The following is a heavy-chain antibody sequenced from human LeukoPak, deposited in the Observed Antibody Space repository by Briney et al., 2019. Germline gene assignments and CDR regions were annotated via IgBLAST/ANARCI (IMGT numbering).Heavy chain of an antibody. D-gene: IGHD7-27*01. J-gene: IGHJ4*02. CDR1: GHTFTSYD. CDR2: MSPNSGDT. CDR3: TRGPPNWGPDH. Sequence: ASVKVSCKASGHTFTSYDINWVRQATGQGLEWMGWMSPNSGDTGYAQKFQGRVTMTRNTSISTAYLGLSSLRSEGTAMYYCTRGPPNWGPDHWGQGTLVTVSS. V-gene: IGHV1-8*01.